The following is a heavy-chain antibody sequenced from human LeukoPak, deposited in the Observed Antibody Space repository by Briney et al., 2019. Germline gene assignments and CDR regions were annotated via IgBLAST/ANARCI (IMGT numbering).Heavy chain of an antibody. Sequence: SETLSLTCTVPGGSISSSGYYWGWIRQPPGKGLEWIASIYYSGSTYYNPSLKSRVTISVDTSKNQLSLKLSSLTAADTAVYYCARHEYSGSYYGLSWFDPWGQGTLVTVSS. J-gene: IGHJ5*02. V-gene: IGHV4-39*01. CDR2: IYYSGST. D-gene: IGHD1-26*01. CDR1: GGSISSSGYY. CDR3: ARHEYSGSYYGLSWFDP.